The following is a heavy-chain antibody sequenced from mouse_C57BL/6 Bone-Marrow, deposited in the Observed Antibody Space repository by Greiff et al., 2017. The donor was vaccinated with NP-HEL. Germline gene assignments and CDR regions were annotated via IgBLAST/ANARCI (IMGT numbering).Heavy chain of an antibody. D-gene: IGHD2-3*01. Sequence: QVQLQQPGAELVRPGSSVKLSCKASGYTFTSYWMHWVKQRPIQGLEWIGNIDPSDSETHYNQKFKDKATLTVDKSSSTAYMQLSSLTSEDSAVYDCARSRDGYLFAYWGQGTLVTVSA. V-gene: IGHV1-52*01. CDR2: IDPSDSET. CDR1: GYTFTSYW. CDR3: ARSRDGYLFAY. J-gene: IGHJ3*01.